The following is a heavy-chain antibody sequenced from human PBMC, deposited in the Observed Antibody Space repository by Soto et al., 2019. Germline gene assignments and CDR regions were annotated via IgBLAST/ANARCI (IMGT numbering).Heavy chain of an antibody. CDR1: GFTFSSYG. CDR3: AKSALGHSYFDL. V-gene: IGHV3-30*18. J-gene: IGHJ2*01. CDR2: ISYDGSNK. Sequence: PGGSLRLSCAASGFTFSSYGMHWVRQAPGKGLEWVAVISYDGSNKYYADSVKGRFTISRDNSKNTLYLQMNSLRAEDTAVYYCAKSALGHSYFDLWGRGTLVTVSS. D-gene: IGHD1-26*01.